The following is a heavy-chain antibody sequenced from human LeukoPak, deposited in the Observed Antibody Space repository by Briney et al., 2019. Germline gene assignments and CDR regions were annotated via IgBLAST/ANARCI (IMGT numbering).Heavy chain of an antibody. CDR2: ISAYNGNT. CDR3: ARVGSSGYYLPEVDY. J-gene: IGHJ4*02. CDR1: GYTFTSYG. Sequence: ASVKVSCKASGYTFTSYGISWVRQAPGQGLEWMRWISAYNGNTNYAQKLQGRVTMTTDTSTSTAYMELRSLRSDDTAVYYCARVGSSGYYLPEVDYWGQGTLVTVSS. V-gene: IGHV1-18*01. D-gene: IGHD3-22*01.